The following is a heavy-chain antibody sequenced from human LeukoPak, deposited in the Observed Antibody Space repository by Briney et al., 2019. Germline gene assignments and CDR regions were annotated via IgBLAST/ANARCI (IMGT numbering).Heavy chain of an antibody. D-gene: IGHD3-10*01. V-gene: IGHV4-34*01. CDR1: GGSFSDNY. CDR2: INHSGST. CDR3: ARDSYYFGSGSDNTPYNWFDP. J-gene: IGHJ5*02. Sequence: TSETLSLTCAVSGGSFSDNYWTWIRQPPGKGLEWIGQINHSGSTNYNPSLKSRVTISVDKSKNQFSLKLSSVTAADTAMYYCARDSYYFGSGSDNTPYNWFDPWGQGTLVTVSS.